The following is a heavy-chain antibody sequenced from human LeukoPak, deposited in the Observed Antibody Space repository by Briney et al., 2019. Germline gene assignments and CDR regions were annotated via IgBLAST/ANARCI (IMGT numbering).Heavy chain of an antibody. CDR3: AREVRMYYDILTGGY. CDR2: ISSSSRRI. CDR1: GFTFSSYS. D-gene: IGHD3-9*01. Sequence: PGGSLRLSRAASGFTFSSYSMNWVRQAPGKGLEWVSYISSSSRRIYYADSVRGRFTISRDNAKNSLYLQMNSLRAEDTAVYYCAREVRMYYDILTGGYWGQGTLVTVSS. J-gene: IGHJ4*02. V-gene: IGHV3-48*01.